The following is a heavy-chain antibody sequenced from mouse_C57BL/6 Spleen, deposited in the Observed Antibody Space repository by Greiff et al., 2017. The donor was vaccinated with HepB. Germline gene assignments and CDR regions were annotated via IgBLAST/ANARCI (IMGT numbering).Heavy chain of an antibody. Sequence: QVHVKQSGAELVRPGTSVKVSCKASGYAFTNYLIEWVKQRPGQGLEWIGVINPGSGGTNYNEKFKGKATLTADKSSSTAYMQLSSLTSEDSAVYFCARWDYGNYYAMDYWGQGTSVTVSS. CDR2: INPGSGGT. D-gene: IGHD2-1*01. V-gene: IGHV1-54*01. CDR3: ARWDYGNYYAMDY. CDR1: GYAFTNYL. J-gene: IGHJ4*01.